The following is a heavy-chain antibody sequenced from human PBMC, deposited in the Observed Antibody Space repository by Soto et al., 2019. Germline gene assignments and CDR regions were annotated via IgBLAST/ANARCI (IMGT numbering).Heavy chain of an antibody. CDR3: AKSTGGTANGMGV. Sequence: DVQVVESGGGLLQPGRSLRLSCAASGFSFDDYAMHWVRQAPGKGLEWVSGISWNSGTIGYADSVKGRFTISRDNAKNSLYLQMNSLRAEDTALYYCAKSTGGTANGMGVWGQGTTVTVSS. CDR1: GFSFDDYA. D-gene: IGHD2-8*02. J-gene: IGHJ6*02. V-gene: IGHV3-9*01. CDR2: ISWNSGTI.